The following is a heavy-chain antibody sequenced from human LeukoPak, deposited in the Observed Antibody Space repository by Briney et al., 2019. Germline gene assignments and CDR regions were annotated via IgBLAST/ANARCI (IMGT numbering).Heavy chain of an antibody. CDR1: GYNSITYC. J-gene: IGHJ6*02. Sequence: GESLKISCKGSGYNSITYCIGWVRQMPGKGVEWMEIIYPGNSGTRYSPSVQGQVTFSADKSISTAYVQWSSLKASDTAIYYRARDRVNTNSPRGMDVWGQGTTVTVSS. V-gene: IGHV5-51*01. CDR2: IYPGNSGT. CDR3: ARDRVNTNSPRGMDV. D-gene: IGHD4-23*01.